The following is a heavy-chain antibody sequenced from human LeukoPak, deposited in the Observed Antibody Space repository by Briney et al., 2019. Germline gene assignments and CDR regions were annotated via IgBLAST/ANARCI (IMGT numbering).Heavy chain of an antibody. CDR1: GYTLTELS. D-gene: IGHD6-19*01. V-gene: IGHV1-24*01. CDR2: FDPEDFET. CDR3: AREYSSGWYNDY. J-gene: IGHJ4*02. Sequence: EASVKVSCKVSGYTLTELSMHWVRQAPGKGLQWMGGFDPEDFETIYAQKFQGRVTMTEDTYTDTAYMELTSLRSEDTAVYYCAREYSSGWYNDYWGQGTLVTVSS.